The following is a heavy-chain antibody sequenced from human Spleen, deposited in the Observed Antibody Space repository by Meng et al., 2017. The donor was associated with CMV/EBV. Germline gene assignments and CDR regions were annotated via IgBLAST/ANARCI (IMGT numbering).Heavy chain of an antibody. CDR2: IYWNDAK. CDR1: RFSHSPSGVG. Sequence: SGPTLVKPTQALTLTCPLSRFSHSPSGVGVAWIRQPPGKAMEWLALIYWNDAKRYSPSLKSRLTITKDTSKNQVVLTMTNMDPVDTATYYCAHSDCSSTSCPNHFDYWGQGTLVTVSS. D-gene: IGHD2-2*01. J-gene: IGHJ4*02. V-gene: IGHV2-5*01. CDR3: AHSDCSSTSCPNHFDY.